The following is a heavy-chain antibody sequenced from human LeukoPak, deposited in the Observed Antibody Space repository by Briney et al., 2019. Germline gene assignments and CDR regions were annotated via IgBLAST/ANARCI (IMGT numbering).Heavy chain of an antibody. CDR3: ARDKGMVRGVIGY. D-gene: IGHD3-10*01. J-gene: IGHJ4*02. CDR1: GFTFSSYS. CDR2: ISSSSSYI. V-gene: IGHV3-21*01. Sequence: PGGSLRLFCAASGFTFSSYSMNWVRQAPGKGLEGVSSISSSSSYIYYADSVKGRFTISRNNAKNSLYLQMNSLRAEDTAVYYCARDKGMVRGVIGYWGQGTLVTVSS.